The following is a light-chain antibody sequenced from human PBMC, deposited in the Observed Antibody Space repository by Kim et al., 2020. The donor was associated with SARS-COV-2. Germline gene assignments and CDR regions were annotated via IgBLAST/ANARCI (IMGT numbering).Light chain of an antibody. CDR3: MQALQTPRT. V-gene: IGKV2-28*01. CDR1: QSLLQSNGNNY. J-gene: IGKJ2*01. CDR2: LGS. Sequence: DIVMTQSPLSLPVTPGEPASISCWSSQSLLQSNGNNYLDWYLQKPGQSPQLLIYLGSNRASGVPDRFSGSGSGTDFTLRISRVEADDVGVYYCMQALQTPRTFGQGTKLEI.